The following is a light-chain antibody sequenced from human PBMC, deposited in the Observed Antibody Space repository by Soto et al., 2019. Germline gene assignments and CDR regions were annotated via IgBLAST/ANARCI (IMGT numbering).Light chain of an antibody. CDR1: QSISSW. J-gene: IGKJ1*01. Sequence: DIQMTQSPSTLSASVGDRVTITCRASQSISSWLAWYQQKPGKAPKVLIYDASSLESGVPSRFSGSGSGTEFTLTISSLQPEDFATYYCQQYSSYWTVGQGTKVEIK. CDR3: QQYSSYWT. CDR2: DAS. V-gene: IGKV1-5*01.